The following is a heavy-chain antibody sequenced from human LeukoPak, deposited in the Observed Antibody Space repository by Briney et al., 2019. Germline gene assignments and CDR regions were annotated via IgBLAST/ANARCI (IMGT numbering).Heavy chain of an antibody. CDR3: ARGLTMVRGVTPVY. J-gene: IGHJ4*02. Sequence: ASVKVSCKASGYTFTSYDINWVRQATGQGLEWMGWMNPNSGNTGYAQKFQGRVTMTRNTSISTAYMELSSLRSEDTAVYYCARGLTMVRGVTPVYWGQGTLVTVSS. V-gene: IGHV1-8*01. CDR2: MNPNSGNT. D-gene: IGHD3-10*01. CDR1: GYTFTSYD.